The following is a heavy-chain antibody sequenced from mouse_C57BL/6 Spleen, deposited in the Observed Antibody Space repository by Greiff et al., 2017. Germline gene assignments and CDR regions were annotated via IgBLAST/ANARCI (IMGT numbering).Heavy chain of an antibody. CDR1: GYTFTDYY. J-gene: IGHJ4*01. Sequence: VQLQQSGPVLVKPGASVKMSCKASGYTFTDYYMNWVKQSHGKSLEWIGVINPYNGGTSYNQKFKGKATLTVDKSSSTAYMELNSLTSEDSAVYYWARGEGLRRHYYAMDYWGQGTSVTVSS. D-gene: IGHD2-4*01. CDR3: ARGEGLRRHYYAMDY. CDR2: INPYNGGT. V-gene: IGHV1-19*01.